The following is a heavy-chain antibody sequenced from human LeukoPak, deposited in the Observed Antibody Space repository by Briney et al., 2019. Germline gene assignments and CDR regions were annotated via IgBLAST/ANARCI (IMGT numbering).Heavy chain of an antibody. CDR3: ARTKDYSNYVDY. Sequence: ASVKVSCKASGYTFTGYYMHWVRQAPGQGLEWMGWINPNSGGTNHAQKFQGRVTMTRDTSISTAYMELSRLGSDDTAVYYCARTKDYSNYVDYWGQGTLVAVSS. CDR2: INPNSGGT. D-gene: IGHD4-11*01. V-gene: IGHV1-2*02. CDR1: GYTFTGYY. J-gene: IGHJ4*02.